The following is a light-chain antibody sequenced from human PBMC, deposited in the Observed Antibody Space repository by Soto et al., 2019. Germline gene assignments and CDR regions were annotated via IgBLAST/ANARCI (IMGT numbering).Light chain of an antibody. CDR2: AAS. Sequence: DIQMTQSPSSLSASVGDRVTITCRASQGISNYLAWYQQKPGKVPKLLIYAASTLQSGVPSRFSGSGSGTDFTLTISSLQPQDVETYYCQKYNSALLTSGVGTKVDIX. V-gene: IGKV1-27*01. CDR3: QKYNSALLT. J-gene: IGKJ4*01. CDR1: QGISNY.